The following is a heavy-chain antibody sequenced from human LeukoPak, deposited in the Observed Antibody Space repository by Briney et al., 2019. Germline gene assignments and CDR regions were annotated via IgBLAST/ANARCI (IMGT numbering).Heavy chain of an antibody. V-gene: IGHV4-30-4*08. Sequence: SETLSLTCSVSGGSISSGDYYWSWIRQPPGTGLEWIGYIYYSGSTYYNPSLKSRVTISVDTSKNQFSLKLSSVTVADTAVYYCARESPDIVVVPAATQIGYWGQGTLVTFFS. D-gene: IGHD2-2*01. CDR3: ARESPDIVVVPAATQIGY. CDR2: IYYSGST. CDR1: GGSISSGDYY. J-gene: IGHJ4*02.